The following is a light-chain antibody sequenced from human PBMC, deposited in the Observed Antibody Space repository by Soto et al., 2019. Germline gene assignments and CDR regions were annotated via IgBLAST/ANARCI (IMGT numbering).Light chain of an antibody. J-gene: IGKJ1*01. Sequence: EIQMTQSPSTLSASVGDRVIITCRASQRVSNALVWYQQKPGQAPNLLIYKASNLVSGVPVRFSGRGYGTDFTLTISRLQPEDFATYYCQQHISYPRTFGQGTKVEIK. V-gene: IGKV1-5*03. CDR3: QQHISYPRT. CDR1: QRVSNA. CDR2: KAS.